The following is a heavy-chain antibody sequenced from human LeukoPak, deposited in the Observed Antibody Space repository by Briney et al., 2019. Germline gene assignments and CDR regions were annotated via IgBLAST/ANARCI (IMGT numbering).Heavy chain of an antibody. CDR3: ATLYGDYVRSDY. V-gene: IGHV1-2*02. CDR2: INPNTGGT. Sequence: ASVKVSCKASGYTFTGYYMHWVRQAPGQGLEWMGWINPNTGGTNYAQKFQGRVILTRDTSISTAYMELSRLRYDDTAVYYCATLYGDYVRSDYWGQGTLVTVSS. D-gene: IGHD4-17*01. CDR1: GYTFTGYY. J-gene: IGHJ4*02.